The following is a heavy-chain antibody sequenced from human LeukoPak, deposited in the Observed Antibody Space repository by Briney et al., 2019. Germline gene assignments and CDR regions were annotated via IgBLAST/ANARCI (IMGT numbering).Heavy chain of an antibody. CDR1: GFTFSAYS. CDR3: ARAWRGSYVFDY. V-gene: IGHV3-21*01. J-gene: IGHJ4*02. Sequence: PGGSLRLSCAASGFTFSAYSMNWVRQAPGKGLEWVSCISSSSSYIYYADSVKGRFTISRDNPQNSLYLQMSRLRAEDTAVYYCARAWRGSYVFDYWGQGTLVTVSS. D-gene: IGHD3-3*01. CDR2: ISSSSSYI.